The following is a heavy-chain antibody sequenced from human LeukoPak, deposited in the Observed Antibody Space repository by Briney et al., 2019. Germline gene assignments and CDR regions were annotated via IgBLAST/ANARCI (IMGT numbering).Heavy chain of an antibody. D-gene: IGHD2-2*01. CDR2: INSVGRNT. CDR3: ARALTRGIVVVPAAIGY. Sequence: GGSLRLSCAASGFAFSSYWMHWVRQAPGDGLVWVSRINSVGRNTSYADSVKGRFTISRDNAKNALYLQMNSLRAEDTAMYYCARALTRGIVVVPAAIGYWGQGALVTVSS. V-gene: IGHV3-74*01. CDR1: GFAFSSYW. J-gene: IGHJ4*02.